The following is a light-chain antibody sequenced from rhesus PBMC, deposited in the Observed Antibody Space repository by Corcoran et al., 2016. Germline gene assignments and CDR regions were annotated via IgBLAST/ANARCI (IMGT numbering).Light chain of an antibody. V-gene: IGKV1-22*01. CDR3: QKYIRGPLT. CDR1: QRVMNW. Sequence: DIQMTQSPSSLSASVGDTVTISCRASQRVMNWLAWYQQKPGKAPKLLIYRASQLQNGVPSRFSGGGSGTVFTFPISSLPSENVASYFCQKYIRGPLTFGGGTKVDLK. J-gene: IGKJ4*01. CDR2: RAS.